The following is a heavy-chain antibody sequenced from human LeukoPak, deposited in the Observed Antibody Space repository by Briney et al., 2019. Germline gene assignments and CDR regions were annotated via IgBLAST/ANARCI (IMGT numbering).Heavy chain of an antibody. D-gene: IGHD3-22*01. CDR3: ARVVQSTDSSGFYLPEYFQH. V-gene: IGHV4-4*02. CDR1: GGSISSSNW. Sequence: SETLSLTCAVSGGSISSSNWWSWVRQPPGKGLEWIGEIYHSGSTNYNPSLKSRVTISVDTSKNQFSLKLRSVTAADTAVYYCARVVQSTDSSGFYLPEYFQHWGQGTLVTVSS. CDR2: IYHSGST. J-gene: IGHJ1*01.